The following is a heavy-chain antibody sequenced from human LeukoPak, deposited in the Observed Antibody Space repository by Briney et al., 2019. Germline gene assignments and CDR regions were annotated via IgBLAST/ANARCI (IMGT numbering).Heavy chain of an antibody. CDR3: AREVQGYYYFDY. Sequence: GGSLRLSCAASGFTFDDSGRSWSRQAPGKGLEWVSGINWNGGSTGYADSVKGRFTISRDNAKNSLYLQMNSLRAEDTALYYCAREVQGYYYFDYWGQGTLVTVSS. CDR2: INWNGGST. J-gene: IGHJ4*02. CDR1: GFTFDDSG. D-gene: IGHD1-26*01. V-gene: IGHV3-20*04.